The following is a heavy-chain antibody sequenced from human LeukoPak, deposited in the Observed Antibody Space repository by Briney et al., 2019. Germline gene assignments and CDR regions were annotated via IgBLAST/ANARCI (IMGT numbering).Heavy chain of an antibody. D-gene: IGHD3-3*01. CDR3: AEDGIRYYYYYYGTDV. Sequence: SETLYLTCTVSGGSISSYYWSWIRQPPWKVLEWIGYIYYSGSTNYNPSLKSRVTISVDTSKNQFSLKLSSVTAADTAFFFQAEDGIRYYYYYYGTDVWGQGTTVTVSS. CDR1: GGSISSYY. CDR2: IYYSGST. J-gene: IGHJ6*02. V-gene: IGHV4-59*08.